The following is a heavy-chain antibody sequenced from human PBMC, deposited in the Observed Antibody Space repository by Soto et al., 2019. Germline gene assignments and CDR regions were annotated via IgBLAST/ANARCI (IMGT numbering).Heavy chain of an antibody. D-gene: IGHD2-21*02. V-gene: IGHV3-21*01. Sequence: GGSLRLSCAASGFTFSSYAMYWGRQAPGKGLEWVSTISNSGDTYYADSVEGRFTTSRDNAKNSLYLQMNSLIAEDTAVYYCGRVPGGNFGSPYYFDYWGQGT. J-gene: IGHJ4*02. CDR1: GFTFSSYA. CDR3: GRVPGGNFGSPYYFDY. CDR2: ISNSGDT.